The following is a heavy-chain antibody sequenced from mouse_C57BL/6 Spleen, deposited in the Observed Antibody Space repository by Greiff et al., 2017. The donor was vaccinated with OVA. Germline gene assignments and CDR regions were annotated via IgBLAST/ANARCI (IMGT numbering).Heavy chain of an antibody. V-gene: IGHV5-9-1*02. Sequence: DVQLQESGEGLVKPGGSLKLSCAASGFTFSSYAMSWVRQTPEKRLEWVAYISSGGDYIYYADTVKGRFTISRDNARNTLYLQMSSLKSEDTAMYYCTREGYDYFHFDYWGQGTTLTVSS. D-gene: IGHD2-4*01. CDR3: TREGYDYFHFDY. CDR2: ISSGGDYI. J-gene: IGHJ2*01. CDR1: GFTFSSYA.